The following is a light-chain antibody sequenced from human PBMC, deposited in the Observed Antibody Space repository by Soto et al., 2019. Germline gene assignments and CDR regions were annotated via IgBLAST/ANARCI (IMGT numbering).Light chain of an antibody. Sequence: QSVLTQPRSVSGSPGQSVTISCTGTSSDVGAYNYVSWYQQHPGKAPKLMIYGVTQRPSGVPDRFSGSKSGNTASLTISGLQAEDEDDYYCCSYAGSYTYVVFGGGTKVTVL. CDR1: SSDVGAYNY. V-gene: IGLV2-11*01. J-gene: IGLJ2*01. CDR3: CSYAGSYTYVV. CDR2: GVT.